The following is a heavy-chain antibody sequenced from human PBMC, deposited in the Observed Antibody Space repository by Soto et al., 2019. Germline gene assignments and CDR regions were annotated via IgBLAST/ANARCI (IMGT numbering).Heavy chain of an antibody. J-gene: IGHJ6*02. CDR2: MNPNSGNT. D-gene: IGHD6-19*01. Sequence: QVQLVQSGAEVKKPGASVKVSCKASGYTFTSYDINWVRQATGQGLEWMGWMNPNSGNTGYAQKFQGRVTMTRNTSXXTAYMELSSLRSEDTAVYYCARVSGWYYYYYGMDVWGQGTTVTVSS. CDR1: GYTFTSYD. V-gene: IGHV1-8*01. CDR3: ARVSGWYYYYYGMDV.